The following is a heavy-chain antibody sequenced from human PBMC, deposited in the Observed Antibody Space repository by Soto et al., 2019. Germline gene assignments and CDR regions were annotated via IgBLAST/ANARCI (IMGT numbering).Heavy chain of an antibody. CDR1: GYTFTSYA. CDR3: ARDGVALRYFDWLTYFDY. CDR2: INAGNGNT. J-gene: IGHJ4*02. V-gene: IGHV1-3*01. Sequence: GASVKVSCKASGYTFTSYAMHWVLQAPGERLEWMGWINAGNGNTKYSQKFQGRVTITRDTSASTAYMELSSLRSEDTAVYYCARDGVALRYFDWLTYFDYWGQGTLVTVSS. D-gene: IGHD3-9*01.